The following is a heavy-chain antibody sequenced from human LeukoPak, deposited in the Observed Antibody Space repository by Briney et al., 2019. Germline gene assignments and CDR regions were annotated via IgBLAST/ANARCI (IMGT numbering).Heavy chain of an antibody. V-gene: IGHV3-33*01. CDR3: ARDLSPRGYSSGWYYYYGMDV. Sequence: PARSLRLSCAASGFTFSRYGMRWVRQAPGKGLEWVAVIWYDGSNKYYADSVKGRFTISRDNSKNTLYLQMNSLRAEDTAVYYCARDLSPRGYSSGWYYYYGMDVWGQGTTVTVSS. CDR1: GFTFSRYG. D-gene: IGHD6-19*01. CDR2: IWYDGSNK. J-gene: IGHJ6*02.